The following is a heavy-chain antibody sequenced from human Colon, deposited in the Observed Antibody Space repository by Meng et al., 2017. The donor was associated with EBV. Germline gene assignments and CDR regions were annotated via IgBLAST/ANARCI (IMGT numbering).Heavy chain of an antibody. CDR2: IYYSGST. CDR3: ASLYGDSSVWYLDL. Sequence: QVQLQESGPGRVKPSQTLSLTCTVSGGSISSGNHYWSWIRQHPGKGLEYIGYIYYSGSTYYNPSLKRRVIISVDTSKNQFSLRLNSVTAADTAVYYCASLYGDSSVWYLDLWGRGTLVTVSS. V-gene: IGHV4-31*03. J-gene: IGHJ2*01. CDR1: GGSISSGNHY. D-gene: IGHD4-17*01.